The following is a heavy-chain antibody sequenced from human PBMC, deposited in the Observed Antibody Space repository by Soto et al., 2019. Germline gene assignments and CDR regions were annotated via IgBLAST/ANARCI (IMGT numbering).Heavy chain of an antibody. D-gene: IGHD6-13*01. Sequence: GVSLRLSCAISEFTFSGHWMTWFRQAPGKGLEWVANINQDGSAKYYVNSVKGRFAISRDNAKNSVYLQMNSLRAEDTAVYYCARGNMAAAPYYFDYWGQGTLVTVSS. CDR3: ARGNMAAAPYYFDY. CDR2: INQDGSAK. J-gene: IGHJ4*02. V-gene: IGHV3-7*02. CDR1: EFTFSGHW.